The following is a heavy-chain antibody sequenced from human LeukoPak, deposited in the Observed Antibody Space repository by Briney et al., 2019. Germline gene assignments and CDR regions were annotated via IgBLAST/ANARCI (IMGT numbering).Heavy chain of an antibody. D-gene: IGHD3-22*01. CDR1: GFTFSSYG. CDR3: AKDDSSGYYHPFDY. V-gene: IGHV3-30*18. Sequence: PGRSLRLSCAASGFTFSSYGMHWVRQAPGKGLEWVAVISYDGSNKHYADSVKGRFTISRDNSKNTLYLQMNSLRAEDTAVYYCAKDDSSGYYHPFDYWGQGTLVTVSS. J-gene: IGHJ4*02. CDR2: ISYDGSNK.